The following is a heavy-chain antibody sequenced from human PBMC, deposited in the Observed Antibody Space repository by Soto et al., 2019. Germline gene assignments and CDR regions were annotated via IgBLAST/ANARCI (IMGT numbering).Heavy chain of an antibody. CDR2: ISYDGSNK. Sequence: GGSLRLSCAASGFTFSSYGMHWVRQAPGKGLEWVAVISYDGSNKYYADSVKGRFTISRDNSKNTLYLQMNSLRAEDTAVYYCARDRTFGVVIYSDLGYYGMDVWGQGT. D-gene: IGHD3-3*01. CDR3: ARDRTFGVVIYSDLGYYGMDV. J-gene: IGHJ6*02. V-gene: IGHV3-30-3*01. CDR1: GFTFSSYG.